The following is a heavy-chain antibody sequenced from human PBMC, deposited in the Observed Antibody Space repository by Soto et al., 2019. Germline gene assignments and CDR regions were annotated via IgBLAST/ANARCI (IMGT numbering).Heavy chain of an antibody. D-gene: IGHD3-22*01. Sequence: ASVKVSCKASGYSFTDYYMHWVRQAPGQGLEWMGWINLKGGGTKNAQKFQGRVTMTRDTSISTAYMGLSRLRSDDTAVYYCASDDSSGYFLSWGQGSLVTVSS. CDR2: INLKGGGT. CDR1: GYSFTDYY. J-gene: IGHJ4*02. CDR3: ASDDSSGYFLS. V-gene: IGHV1-2*02.